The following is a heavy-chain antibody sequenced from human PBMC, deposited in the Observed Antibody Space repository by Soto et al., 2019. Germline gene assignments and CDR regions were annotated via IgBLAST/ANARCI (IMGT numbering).Heavy chain of an antibody. CDR3: AHSLVGYYYDSSGSNWFDP. D-gene: IGHD3-22*01. J-gene: IGHJ5*02. V-gene: IGHV2-5*02. CDR1: GFSLSTSGVG. Sequence: QITLKESGPTLVKPTQTLTLTCTFSGFSLSTSGVGVGWIRQPPGKALEWLVLIYWDDDTRYSPSLKSRLTITKDKSKNQVVITMTSMDTGDTATYSCAHSLVGYYYDSSGSNWFDPWGQGTLVTVSS. CDR2: IYWDDDT.